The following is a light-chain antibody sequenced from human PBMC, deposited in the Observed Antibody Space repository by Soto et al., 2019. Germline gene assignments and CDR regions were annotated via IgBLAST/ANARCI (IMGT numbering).Light chain of an antibody. CDR2: GAS. J-gene: IGKJ1*01. V-gene: IGKV3-20*01. Sequence: EIVLTQSPATLSLSPWERATLSCRASQSVSSNLAWYQQKPGQAPRLLIYGASTRATGIPARFSGSGSGTDFTLTISRLEPEDFAVYYCQQYGSSGTFGQGTKVDIK. CDR1: QSVSSN. CDR3: QQYGSSGT.